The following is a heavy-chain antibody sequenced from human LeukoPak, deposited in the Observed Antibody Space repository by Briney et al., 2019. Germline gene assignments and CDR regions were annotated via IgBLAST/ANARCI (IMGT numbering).Heavy chain of an antibody. V-gene: IGHV3-30*04. J-gene: IGHJ4*02. D-gene: IGHD6-19*01. CDR2: ISYDGSNK. Sequence: GTSLRLSCAASGFTFNTYAMHWVRQAPGKGLEWVAVISYDGSNKYYADPVKGRFTISRANSKNTLYLQMNSLRAEDTAVYYCAREAYVAVAVHFDYWGQGTLVTVSS. CDR1: GFTFNTYA. CDR3: AREAYVAVAVHFDY.